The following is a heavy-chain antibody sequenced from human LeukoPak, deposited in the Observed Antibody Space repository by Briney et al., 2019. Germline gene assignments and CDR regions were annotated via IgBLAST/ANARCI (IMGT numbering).Heavy chain of an antibody. J-gene: IGHJ4*02. CDR3: ARDTAPDYYDSSGYQVGFDY. V-gene: IGHV6-1*01. CDR1: GDSVSSNSVT. D-gene: IGHD3-22*01. Sequence: SQTLSLTCAISGDSVSSNSVTWNWIRQSPSRGLEWLGRTYYRSTWYNDYAVSVRGRITVNPDTSKNQFSLHLNSVTPEDTAVYYCARDTAPDYYDSSGYQVGFDYWGQGTLVTVSS. CDR2: TYYRSTWYN.